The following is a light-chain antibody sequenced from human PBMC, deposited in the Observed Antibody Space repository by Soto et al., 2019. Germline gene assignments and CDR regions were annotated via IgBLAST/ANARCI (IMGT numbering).Light chain of an antibody. CDR1: QGISNY. J-gene: IGKJ3*01. CDR2: GAS. V-gene: IGKV1-27*01. Sequence: DIQMTQSPSSLSASVGDRVTITCRASQGISNYLAWYQQKPGKVPELLIYGASTLKSGVPSRFSGSGSGTDFTLTISSLQPEDVATYYCQKYTSAPFTCGPGTKVDIK. CDR3: QKYTSAPFT.